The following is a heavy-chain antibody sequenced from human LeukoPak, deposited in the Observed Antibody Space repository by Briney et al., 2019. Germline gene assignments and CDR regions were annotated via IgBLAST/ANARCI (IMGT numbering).Heavy chain of an antibody. CDR3: ARASGYYGSGSPYLDS. Sequence: SETLSLTCTVSGGSISSSYYYWGWIRQPPGKGLEWIGSIYYSGSTYYNPSLKSRVTISVDTSKNQFSLRLTSVTAADSAVYYCARASGYYGSGSPYLDSWGQGALVTVSS. CDR2: IYYSGST. CDR1: GGSISSSYYY. V-gene: IGHV4-39*07. D-gene: IGHD3-10*01. J-gene: IGHJ4*02.